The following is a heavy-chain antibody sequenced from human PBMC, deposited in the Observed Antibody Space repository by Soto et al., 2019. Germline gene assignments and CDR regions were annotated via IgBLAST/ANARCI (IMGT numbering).Heavy chain of an antibody. D-gene: IGHD5-12*01. CDR3: ARVLSGTRSFDY. Sequence: QVLLVESGGGLVKPGGSLRLSCAASGFSFSDYYMNWIRQAPGKGLDWLSYISSRSNYTDYADSVKGRFTTSRDNAKNSLYLQMDSLRAEDTAVYYCARVLSGTRSFDYWGQGTLVTVSS. CDR1: GFSFSDYY. J-gene: IGHJ4*02. CDR2: ISSRSNYT. V-gene: IGHV3-11*05.